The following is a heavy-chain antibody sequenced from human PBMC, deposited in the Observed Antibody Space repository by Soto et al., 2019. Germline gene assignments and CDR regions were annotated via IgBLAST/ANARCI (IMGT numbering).Heavy chain of an antibody. D-gene: IGHD3-10*01. J-gene: IGHJ4*02. V-gene: IGHV4-59*01. CDR3: ARDGYDGSGSPYPAY. Sequence: PSETLSLTCSVSGGAMIEYFCSFIRHSPGKGLEWIGYIYYLGSTDYNPSLKSRVTISVDTSKRQFSLRLTSVTAADTAVYYCARDGYDGSGSPYPAYWGPGTQVTVSS. CDR2: IYYLGST. CDR1: GGAMIEYF.